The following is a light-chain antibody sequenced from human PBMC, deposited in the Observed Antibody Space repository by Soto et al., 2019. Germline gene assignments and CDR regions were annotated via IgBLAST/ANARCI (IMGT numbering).Light chain of an antibody. CDR1: SSNIGAGYD. J-gene: IGLJ2*01. V-gene: IGLV1-40*01. CDR2: GNS. Sequence: QSVLTQPPSVSGAPGQRVTISCTGSSSNIGAGYDVHWYQQLPGTAPKLLIYGNSNRPSGVPDRFSGSKSGTSASLAITGLQAEDEADYYCAAWDDSLSAVVFGGGTKVTV. CDR3: AAWDDSLSAVV.